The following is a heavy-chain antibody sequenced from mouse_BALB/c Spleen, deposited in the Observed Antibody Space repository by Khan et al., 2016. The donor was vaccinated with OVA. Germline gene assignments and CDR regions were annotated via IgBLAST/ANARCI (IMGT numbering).Heavy chain of an antibody. CDR1: GFSLTSYG. Sequence: QVQLKESGPGLVAPSQSLSITCTVSGFSLTSYGVHWVRQPPGKGLEWLGVLWAGGSTNYNSALMSSLSISKDNSKSQVFLKMNSLQTDDPAMYYCSRLEDIWGQGTTLTVSS. V-gene: IGHV2-9*02. CDR2: LWAGGST. D-gene: IGHD1-3*01. J-gene: IGHJ2*01. CDR3: SRLEDI.